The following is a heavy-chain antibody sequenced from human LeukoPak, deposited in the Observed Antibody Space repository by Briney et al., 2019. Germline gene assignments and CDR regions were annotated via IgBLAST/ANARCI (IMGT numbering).Heavy chain of an antibody. V-gene: IGHV3-30*02. CDR3: AKDPNYHYYDSSGYYYASAYYFDY. CDR2: IRYDGSNK. D-gene: IGHD3-22*01. Sequence: PGGSLRLSCAAPGFTFSSYGMHWVRQAPGKGLEWVAFIRYDGSNKYYADSVKGRFTISRDNSKNTLYLQMNSLRAEDTAVYYCAKDPNYHYYDSSGYYYASAYYFDYWGQGTLVTVSS. J-gene: IGHJ4*02. CDR1: GFTFSSYG.